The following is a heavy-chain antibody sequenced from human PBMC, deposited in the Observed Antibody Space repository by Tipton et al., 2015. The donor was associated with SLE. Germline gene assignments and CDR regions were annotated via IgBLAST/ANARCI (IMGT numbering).Heavy chain of an antibody. D-gene: IGHD3-3*01. V-gene: IGHV3-7*01. CDR3: ARVARGLEWSRGFDY. CDR1: GFTFSSYW. Sequence: SLRLSCAASGFTFSSYWMSWVRQAPGKGLEWVANIKQDGSEKYYVDSVKGRFTISRDNAKNSLYLQMNSLRAEDTAVYYCARVARGLEWSRGFDYWGQGTLVTVSS. CDR2: IKQDGSEK. J-gene: IGHJ4*02.